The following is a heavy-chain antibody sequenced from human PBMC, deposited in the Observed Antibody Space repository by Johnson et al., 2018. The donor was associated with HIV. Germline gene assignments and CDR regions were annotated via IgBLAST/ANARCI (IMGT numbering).Heavy chain of an antibody. D-gene: IGHD5-18*01. J-gene: IGHJ3*02. V-gene: IGHV3-74*02. Sequence: VQLVESGGGVVQPGGSLRLSCAASGFTLSDHWMHWFRQVPGKGLAWVSGIDGVGRGTSYADSVKGRFTISRDNAKNTLSLQMSSLKTDDTAVYYCTTAIVIDAFDIWGQGTMVTVSS. CDR1: GFTLSDHW. CDR3: TTAIVIDAFDI. CDR2: IDGVGRGT.